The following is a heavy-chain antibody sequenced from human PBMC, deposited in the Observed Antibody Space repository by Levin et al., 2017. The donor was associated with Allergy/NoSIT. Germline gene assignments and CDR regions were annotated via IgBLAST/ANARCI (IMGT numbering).Heavy chain of an antibody. CDR3: ARDGRDDFGDSPHFGY. V-gene: IGHV3-7*04. Sequence: LSLTCVASGFTFRTYWMTWVRQAPGKGLEWVADIHHDGSQKYYVDSVKGRFSISRDNAKNSLYLQMNSLRAEDTAVYYCARDGRDDFGDSPHFGYWGQGTLVTVSS. D-gene: IGHD4-17*01. CDR2: IHHDGSQK. J-gene: IGHJ4*02. CDR1: GFTFRTYW.